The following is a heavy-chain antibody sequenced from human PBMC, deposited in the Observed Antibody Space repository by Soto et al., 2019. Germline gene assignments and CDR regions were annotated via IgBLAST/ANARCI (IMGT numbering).Heavy chain of an antibody. Sequence: SETLSLTCTVPGGSISSSSYYWGWIRQPPGKGLEWIGSIYYSGSTYYNPSLKSRVTISVDTSKNQFSLKLSSVTAADTAVYYCARQPGLDYDILTGYYKGYYFDYWGQGTLVTVSS. CDR3: ARQPGLDYDILTGYYKGYYFDY. CDR2: IYYSGST. J-gene: IGHJ4*02. D-gene: IGHD3-9*01. V-gene: IGHV4-39*01. CDR1: GGSISSSSYY.